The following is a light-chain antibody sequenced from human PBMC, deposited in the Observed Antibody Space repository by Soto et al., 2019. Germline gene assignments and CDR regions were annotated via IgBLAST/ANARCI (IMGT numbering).Light chain of an antibody. Sequence: DIQVTQSPPTLSASVCDRVTITFRAGQTISTWMAWYQQKPGKAPKLLVYDASTLQSGVASRFSGSGSGTEFTLIISGLQPDDSATYYCQQYTNTNNPWMFGQGTKVDIK. J-gene: IGKJ1*01. CDR2: DAS. CDR3: QQYTNTNNPWM. CDR1: QTISTW. V-gene: IGKV1-5*01.